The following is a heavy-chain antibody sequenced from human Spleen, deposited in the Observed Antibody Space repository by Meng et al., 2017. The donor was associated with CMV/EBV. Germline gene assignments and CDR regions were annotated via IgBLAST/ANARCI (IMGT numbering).Heavy chain of an antibody. CDR3: ARGGGYCSSTSCFQIYYYGMDV. J-gene: IGHJ6*02. D-gene: IGHD2-2*01. CDR2: INPNSGGT. V-gene: IGHV1-2*02. Sequence: ASVKVSCKASGYTFTGQYIHWVRQAPGHGLEWMGWINPNSGGTNYEQKFQGRVTMTRDTSISTPYMKMSSLRSDDTAVYYCARGGGYCSSTSCFQIYYYGMDVWGQGTTVTVSS. CDR1: GYTFTGQY.